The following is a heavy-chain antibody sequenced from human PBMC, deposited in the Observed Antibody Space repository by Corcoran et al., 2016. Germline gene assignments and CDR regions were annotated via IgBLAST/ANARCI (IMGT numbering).Heavy chain of an antibody. Sequence: QVQLVQSGAEVKKPGASVKVSCKASGYTFTSYYMHWVRQAPGQGLEWMGIINPSGGSTSYAQKFQGRVTMTRDTSTSTVYMELSSLRSGDTAVYYCARDTIFGVVSMPRPTYYYYGMDVWGQGTTVTVSS. CDR2: INPSGGST. V-gene: IGHV1-46*01. CDR1: GYTFTSYY. J-gene: IGHJ6*02. CDR3: ARDTIFGVVSMPRPTYYYYGMDV. D-gene: IGHD3-3*01.